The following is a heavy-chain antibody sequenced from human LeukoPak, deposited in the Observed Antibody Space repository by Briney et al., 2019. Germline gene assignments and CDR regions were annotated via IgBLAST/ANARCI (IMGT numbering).Heavy chain of an antibody. V-gene: IGHV1-2*02. J-gene: IGHJ2*01. D-gene: IGHD5-12*01. Sequence: ASVEVSCKASGYTFTGYYMHWVRRAPGQGLEWMGWINPNSGGTNYAQKFQGRVTMTRDTSISTAYMELSRLRSDDTAVYYCARERYGGYDSYWYFDLWGRGTLVTVSS. CDR2: INPNSGGT. CDR3: ARERYGGYDSYWYFDL. CDR1: GYTFTGYY.